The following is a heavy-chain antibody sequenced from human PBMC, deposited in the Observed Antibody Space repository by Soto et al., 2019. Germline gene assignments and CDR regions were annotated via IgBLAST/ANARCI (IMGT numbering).Heavy chain of an antibody. Sequence: GGSLRLSCVGSGFTWSGYERNWVRQAPGKGLEWVSNIRSSGRSVNYADSVKGRFTISRDNAKNSLYLQINSLRAEDTAVYYCTRVRDSKDYLGQGTLVTVSS. V-gene: IGHV3-48*03. D-gene: IGHD3-22*01. CDR1: GFTWSGYE. CDR3: TRVRDSKDY. J-gene: IGHJ4*02. CDR2: IRSSGRSV.